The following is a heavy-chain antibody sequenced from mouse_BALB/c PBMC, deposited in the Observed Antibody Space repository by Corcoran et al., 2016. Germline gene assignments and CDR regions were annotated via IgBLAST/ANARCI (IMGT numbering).Heavy chain of an antibody. Sequence: QIQLVQSGPELKKPGETVKISCKASGYTFTNYGMNWVKQAPGKGLKWMGWINTYTGEPTYADDFKGRFAFSLETSASTAYLQINNLKNEDTATYFCARSRDYGGYAMDYWGQGTSVTVSS. V-gene: IGHV9-3-1*01. CDR2: INTYTGEP. CDR1: GYTFTNYG. D-gene: IGHD2-4*01. CDR3: ARSRDYGGYAMDY. J-gene: IGHJ4*01.